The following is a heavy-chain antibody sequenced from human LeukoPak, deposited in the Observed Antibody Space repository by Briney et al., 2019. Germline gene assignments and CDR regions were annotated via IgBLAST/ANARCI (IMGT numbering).Heavy chain of an antibody. CDR1: GYSFTGYY. CDR2: IDPNSGGP. V-gene: IGHV1-2*02. CDR3: ARAYYDRSGYGGY. J-gene: IGHJ4*02. Sequence: ASVKVSCKASGYSFTGYYIHWVRQPPGQVFEWMGWIDPNSGGPIHAQKFQGRVTMTRDTSISTAYMELSRLTSDDTAVYYCARAYYDRSGYGGYWGQGTLVTVSS. D-gene: IGHD3-22*01.